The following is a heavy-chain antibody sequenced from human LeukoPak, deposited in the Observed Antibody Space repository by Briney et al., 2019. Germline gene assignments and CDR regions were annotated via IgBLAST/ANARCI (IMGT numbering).Heavy chain of an antibody. Sequence: SETLSLTCAVYGGSFSGYYWSWIRQPPGKGLEWIGEINHSGSTNYNPSLKSRVTISVDTSKSQFSLKLSSVTAADTAVYYCARGSGYRIDYWGQGTLVTVSS. CDR3: ARGSGYRIDY. V-gene: IGHV4-34*01. CDR1: GGSFSGYY. D-gene: IGHD5-12*01. J-gene: IGHJ4*02. CDR2: INHSGST.